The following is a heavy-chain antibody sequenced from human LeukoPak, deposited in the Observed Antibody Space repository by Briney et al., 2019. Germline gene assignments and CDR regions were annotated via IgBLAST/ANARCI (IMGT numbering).Heavy chain of an antibody. J-gene: IGHJ4*02. CDR2: ISWNSGSI. D-gene: IGHD3-10*01. CDR1: GFTFRTYG. V-gene: IGHV3-9*01. Sequence: GGSLRLSCAASGFTFRTYGMSWVRQAPGKGLEWVSGISWNSGSIGYADSVKGRFTISRDNAKNSLYLQMNSLRAEDTALYYCAKDMRSSLWFGGYWGQGTLVTVSS. CDR3: AKDMRSSLWFGGY.